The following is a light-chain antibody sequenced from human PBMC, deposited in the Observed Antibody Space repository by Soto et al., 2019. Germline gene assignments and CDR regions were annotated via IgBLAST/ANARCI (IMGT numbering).Light chain of an antibody. CDR3: QQYRSWPRT. V-gene: IGKV3-15*01. CDR2: GAS. Sequence: EIVLTQSPATLSVSPVERDTLXFRASQSVDINLAWYQQKPGQAPRLLIYGASTRATDMSGTFSGRGSGTEFTLTISNVRPEDFAVYYCQQYRSWPRTFGQGTKVDIK. CDR1: QSVDIN. J-gene: IGKJ1*01.